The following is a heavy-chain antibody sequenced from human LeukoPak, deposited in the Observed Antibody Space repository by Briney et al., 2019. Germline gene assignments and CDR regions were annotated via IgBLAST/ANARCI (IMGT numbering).Heavy chain of an antibody. V-gene: IGHV4-59*08. J-gene: IGHJ4*02. CDR1: GGSISSYY. D-gene: IGHD2/OR15-2a*01. CDR3: AGHHPRNTVDF. CDR2: ISDIGSI. Sequence: SQTLSLTCTVSGGSISSYYWSWIRQPPGKGLEWLAYISDIGSINYKPSLKSRVTISLETSKNQFSLKLSSVTAADTAVYYCAGHHPRNTVDFWGQGTLVTVSS.